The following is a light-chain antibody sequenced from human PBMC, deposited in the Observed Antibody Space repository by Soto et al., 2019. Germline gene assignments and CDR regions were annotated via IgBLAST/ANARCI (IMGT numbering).Light chain of an antibody. V-gene: IGKV1-6*01. CDR2: GAT. CDR1: QDIRTE. J-gene: IGKJ1*01. Sequence: ALQMTQSPSSLSASVGDRVTITCRASQDIRTELGWYQQKPGKAPKLLISGATTLQSGVPSRFSGSGSGTDFTLTISVLQPEDFATYYCLQDYNYPRTFGQGTKVEVK. CDR3: LQDYNYPRT.